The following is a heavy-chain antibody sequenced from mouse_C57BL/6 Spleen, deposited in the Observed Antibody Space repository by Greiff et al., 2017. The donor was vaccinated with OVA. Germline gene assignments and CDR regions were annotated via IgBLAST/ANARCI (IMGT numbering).Heavy chain of an antibody. CDR3: ARRDYYSSFSSWFAY. Sequence: VQLKESGPELVKPGASVKISCKASGYSFTGYYMNWVKQSPEKSLEWIGEINPSTGGTTYNQKFKAKATLTVDKSSSTAYMQLKSLTSEDSAVYDCARRDYYSSFSSWFAYWGQGTTLTVSA. CDR1: GYSFTGYY. CDR2: INPSTGGT. D-gene: IGHD1-1*01. J-gene: IGHJ2*01. V-gene: IGHV1-42*01.